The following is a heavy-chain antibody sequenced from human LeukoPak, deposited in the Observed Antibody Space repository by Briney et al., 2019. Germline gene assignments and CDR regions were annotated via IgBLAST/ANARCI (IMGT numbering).Heavy chain of an antibody. J-gene: IGHJ4*02. V-gene: IGHV4-59*01. CDR3: ARDRGEAPGPYFDY. Sequence: SETLSLTCTVSGGSISSYYWSWIRQPPGKGLEWIGYIYYSGSTNYNPSLKSRVTISVDTSKNQFSLKLSSVTAADTAVYYCARDRGEAPGPYFDYWGQGTLVTVSS. CDR2: IYYSGST. CDR1: GGSISSYY.